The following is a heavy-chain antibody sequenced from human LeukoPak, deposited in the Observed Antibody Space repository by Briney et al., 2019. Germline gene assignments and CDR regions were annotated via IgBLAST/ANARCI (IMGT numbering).Heavy chain of an antibody. CDR2: IYYSGST. J-gene: IGHJ5*02. V-gene: IGHV4-59*08. Sequence: PSETLSLTCTVSGGSISSYYWSWIRQPPGKGLEWIGYIYYSGSTNYNPSLKSRATKSVQKHKNQFSLKLTSVNAADTALYYCARRGYYYDSSGYFDPWGQVTLVTVSS. D-gene: IGHD3-22*01. CDR1: GGSISSYY. CDR3: ARRGYYYDSSGYFDP.